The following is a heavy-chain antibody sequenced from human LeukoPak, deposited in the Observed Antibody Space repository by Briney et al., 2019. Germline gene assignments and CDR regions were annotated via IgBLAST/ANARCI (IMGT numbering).Heavy chain of an antibody. Sequence: SETLSLTCAVSGSSISSGYYWGWIRQPPGKGLEWIGSIYHSGSTYYNPSLKSRVTISVDTSKNQFSLKLTSVTAADTAVYYCARMPTMETFHVWGQGKMVTVSS. CDR3: ARMPTMETFHV. V-gene: IGHV4-38-2*01. J-gene: IGHJ3*01. D-gene: IGHD3-10*01. CDR1: GSSISSGYY. CDR2: IYHSGST.